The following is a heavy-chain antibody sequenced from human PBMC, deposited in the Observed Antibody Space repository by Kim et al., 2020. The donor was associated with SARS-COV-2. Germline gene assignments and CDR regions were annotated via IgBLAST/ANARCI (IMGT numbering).Heavy chain of an antibody. Sequence: PTLKSRVTISVDTSQNQFSLELSSLTAADTAVYYCARVGDSPYNYYGMDVWGQGTTVTVSS. D-gene: IGHD2-21*02. CDR3: ARVGDSPYNYYGMDV. V-gene: IGHV4-59*01. J-gene: IGHJ6*02.